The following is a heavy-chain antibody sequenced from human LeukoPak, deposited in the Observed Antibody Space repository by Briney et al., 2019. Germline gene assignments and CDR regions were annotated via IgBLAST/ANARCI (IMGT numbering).Heavy chain of an antibody. V-gene: IGHV4-61*02. CDR2: IYTSGST. CDR1: GGSISSSSYY. J-gene: IGHJ3*02. CDR3: ASRVTGSLGAFDI. Sequence: SETLSLTCTVSGGSISSSSYYWSWIRQPAGKGLEWIGRIYTSGSTNYNPSLKSRVTMSVDTSKNQFSLKLSSVTAADTAVYYCASRVTGSLGAFDIWGQGTMVTVSS. D-gene: IGHD2-15*01.